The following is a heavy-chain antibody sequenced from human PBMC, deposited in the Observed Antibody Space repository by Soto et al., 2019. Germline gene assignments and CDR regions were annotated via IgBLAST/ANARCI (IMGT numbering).Heavy chain of an antibody. Sequence: QVQLQESGPGLVKPSQTLSLTCTVSGGSISSGGYYWSWIRQHPGKGLEWIGYIYYSGSTYYNPSLKRRVTISVDTSKHQFSLKLSSVTAADTAVYYCARDCGGGSCYYYGMDVWGQGTTVTVSS. CDR3: ARDCGGGSCYYYGMDV. D-gene: IGHD2-15*01. CDR2: IYYSGST. J-gene: IGHJ6*02. CDR1: GGSISSGGYY. V-gene: IGHV4-31*03.